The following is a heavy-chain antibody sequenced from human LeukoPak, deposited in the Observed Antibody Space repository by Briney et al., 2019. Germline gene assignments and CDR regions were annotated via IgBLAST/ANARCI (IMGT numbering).Heavy chain of an antibody. D-gene: IGHD6-13*01. Sequence: RSGGSLRLSCAASGFTFDDYGMSWVRQAPGKGVEWVSGINWNGGSTGYADSVKGRFTISRDNAKNSLYLQMNSLRAEDTALYHCARIPEPKRRYSSPGNWFDPWGQGTLVTVSS. J-gene: IGHJ5*02. V-gene: IGHV3-20*01. CDR2: INWNGGST. CDR1: GFTFDDYG. CDR3: ARIPEPKRRYSSPGNWFDP.